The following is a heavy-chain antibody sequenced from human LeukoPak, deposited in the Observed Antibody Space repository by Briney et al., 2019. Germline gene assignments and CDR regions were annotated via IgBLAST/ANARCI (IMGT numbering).Heavy chain of an antibody. J-gene: IGHJ4*02. D-gene: IGHD1-26*01. CDR2: ISSSSSYI. CDR1: GFTFSSYS. Sequence: GGSLRLSCAASGFTFSSYSMNWVRQAPGKGLEWVSSISSSSSYIYYADSVKGRFTISRDNAKNSLYLQMNDLRAEDTAVYYCARDNTVIVGATTYFDYWGQGTLVTVSS. V-gene: IGHV3-21*01. CDR3: ARDNTVIVGATTYFDY.